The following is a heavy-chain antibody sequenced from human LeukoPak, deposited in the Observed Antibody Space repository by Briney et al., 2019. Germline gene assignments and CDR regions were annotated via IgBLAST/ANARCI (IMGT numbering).Heavy chain of an antibody. CDR2: IYYSGST. J-gene: IGHJ4*02. CDR3: ARVARWSRWSGGSCFSFDY. V-gene: IGHV4-59*01. Sequence: SETLSLTCTVSGGSFSSYYWSWIRQPPGKGLEWIGYIYYSGSTNYNPSLKSRVTISVDTSKNQFSLKLSSVTAADTAVYFCARVARWSRWSGGSCFSFDYWGQGTLVTVCS. D-gene: IGHD2-15*01. CDR1: GGSFSSYY.